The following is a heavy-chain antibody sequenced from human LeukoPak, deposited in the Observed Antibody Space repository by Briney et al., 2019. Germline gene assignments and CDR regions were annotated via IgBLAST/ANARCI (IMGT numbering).Heavy chain of an antibody. CDR1: GFTFSSYA. CDR3: ARSAGYSGYDYGDY. V-gene: IGHV3-30-3*01. J-gene: IGHJ4*02. Sequence: GESLKISCAASGFTFSSYAMHWVRQAPGKGLEWVAVISYDGSNKYYADSVKGRFTISRDNSKNTLYLQMNSLRAEDTAVYYCARSAGYSGYDYGDYWGQGTLVTVSS. D-gene: IGHD5-12*01. CDR2: ISYDGSNK.